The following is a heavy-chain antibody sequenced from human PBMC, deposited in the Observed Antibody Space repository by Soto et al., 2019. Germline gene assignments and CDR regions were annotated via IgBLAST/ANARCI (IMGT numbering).Heavy chain of an antibody. V-gene: IGHV3-33*01. Sequence: QVQLVESGGGVVQPGRALRLSCAASGFTFSSYGMHWVRQAPGKGLEWVAVIWYDGSNKYYADSVKGRFTISRDNSKNTLYLQMISLRAEDTAVYYCARAVTVVSGMDVWGQGTTVTVSS. CDR3: ARAVTVVSGMDV. D-gene: IGHD4-4*01. J-gene: IGHJ6*02. CDR1: GFTFSSYG. CDR2: IWYDGSNK.